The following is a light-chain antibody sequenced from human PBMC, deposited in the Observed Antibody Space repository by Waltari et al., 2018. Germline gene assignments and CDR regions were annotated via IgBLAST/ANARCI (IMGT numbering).Light chain of an antibody. J-gene: IGKJ1*01. Sequence: ALQETPSPSSLSASVGDRVTITCRASQAIRNDLGWYQQKAGKAPKLLAASPLESGVPSRFSGSGSGTDFTLTISSLQPEDFATYYCLQDYTYPRTFGQGTKVEIK. V-gene: IGKV1-6*01. CDR2: AAS. CDR3: LQDYTYPRT. CDR1: QAIRND.